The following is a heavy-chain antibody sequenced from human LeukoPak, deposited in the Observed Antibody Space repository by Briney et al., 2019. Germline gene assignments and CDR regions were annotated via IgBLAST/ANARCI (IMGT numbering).Heavy chain of an antibody. Sequence: PGGSLRLSCAASGFTFSSYAMSWVRQAPGKGLEWVSAISGSGGSTYYADSVKGRFTISRDTSKNTLYLQMNSLRAEDTAVYYCARVQLGGSWFFDLWGRGTLVTVSS. J-gene: IGHJ2*01. V-gene: IGHV3-23*01. CDR1: GFTFSSYA. D-gene: IGHD5-12*01. CDR2: ISGSGGST. CDR3: ARVQLGGSWFFDL.